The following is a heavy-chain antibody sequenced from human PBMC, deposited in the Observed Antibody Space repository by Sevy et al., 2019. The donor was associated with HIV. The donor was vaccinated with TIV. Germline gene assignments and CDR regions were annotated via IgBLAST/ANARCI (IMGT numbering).Heavy chain of an antibody. Sequence: GGSLRLSCAASGFTVSSNYMSWVRQAPGKGLEWVSVIYSGGSTYYADSVKGRFTISRDNSKNTRYLQMNSLRAEDTAVYYCARVSAGYGSGLNYYYGMDVWGQGTTVTVSS. D-gene: IGHD3-10*01. J-gene: IGHJ6*02. CDR3: ARVSAGYGSGLNYYYGMDV. V-gene: IGHV3-53*01. CDR1: GFTVSSNY. CDR2: IYSGGST.